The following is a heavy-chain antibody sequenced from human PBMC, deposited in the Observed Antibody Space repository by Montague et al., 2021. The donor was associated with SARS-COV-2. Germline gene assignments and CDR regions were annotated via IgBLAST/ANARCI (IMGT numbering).Heavy chain of an antibody. V-gene: IGHV4-39*01. J-gene: IGHJ3*01. CDR3: ASPTYYYASRGSDAFDV. D-gene: IGHD3-22*01. CDR2: ISYSGST. Sequence: SETLSLTCTVSGGSISSSSYYWGWIRQPPGKGLEWIGSISYSGSTYYNPSLKSRVTISVDTSKNQFSLKLSSVAAADTAVYYCASPTYYYASRGSDAFDVWGQGTMVTVSS. CDR1: GGSISSSSYY.